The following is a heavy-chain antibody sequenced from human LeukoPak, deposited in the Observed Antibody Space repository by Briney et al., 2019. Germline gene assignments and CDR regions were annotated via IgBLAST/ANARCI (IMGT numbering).Heavy chain of an antibody. CDR1: GDSISRYY. V-gene: IGHV4-4*07. CDR3: ARDSGWAQVPAPMY. D-gene: IGHD2-2*01. CDR2: MYNGGTV. Sequence: SETLSLTCTVSGDSISRYYWSWLRQPAGKGLEYIGRMYNGGTVKYNPSLKSRVTISVDTSKNQFSLIPTSVTAADTAVFFCARDSGWAQVPAPMYWGPGALVSVSS. J-gene: IGHJ4*02.